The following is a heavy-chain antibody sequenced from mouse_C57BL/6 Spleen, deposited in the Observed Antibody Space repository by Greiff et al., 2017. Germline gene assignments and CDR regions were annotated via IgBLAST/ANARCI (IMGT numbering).Heavy chain of an antibody. J-gene: IGHJ2*01. Sequence: VQGVESGAELVRPGTSVKVSCKASGYAFTNYLIEWVKQRPGQGLEWIGVINPGSGGTNYNEKFKGKATLTADKSSSTAYMQLSSLTSEDSAVYFCAREGITTYFDYWGQGTTLTVSS. CDR1: GYAFTNYL. D-gene: IGHD2-4*01. CDR2: INPGSGGT. CDR3: AREGITTYFDY. V-gene: IGHV1-54*01.